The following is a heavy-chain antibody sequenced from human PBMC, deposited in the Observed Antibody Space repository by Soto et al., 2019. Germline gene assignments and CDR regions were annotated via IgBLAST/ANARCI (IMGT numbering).Heavy chain of an antibody. CDR3: ARDQTPFYGMDV. CDR1: GFTFSRYE. Sequence: EVQLLESGGGLVQPGGSLRLSCAASGFTFSRYEMNWVRQAPGKGLEWVSYTSNDGSTTYYADSVTGRFTISRDNAKNSVYLQMNSLRVEDTAVYYCARDQTPFYGMDVWGQGTTVTVSS. V-gene: IGHV3-48*03. D-gene: IGHD3-16*01. CDR2: TSNDGSTT. J-gene: IGHJ6*02.